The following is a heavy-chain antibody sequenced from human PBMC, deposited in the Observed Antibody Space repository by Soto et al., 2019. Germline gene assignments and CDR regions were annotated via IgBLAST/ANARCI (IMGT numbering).Heavy chain of an antibody. CDR1: GYTLTSYY. Sequence: ASVKVSCKASGYTLTSYYLHWVRQAPGQGPEWMGIINPSGGITNDAQKFQDRVTMTSDTSTSTVYMELSSLRSEDTAVYYCARGVSTTRYYYYYGMDVWGQGTTVTVSS. CDR3: ARGVSTTRYYYYYGMDV. CDR2: INPSGGIT. D-gene: IGHD2-2*01. J-gene: IGHJ6*02. V-gene: IGHV1-46*01.